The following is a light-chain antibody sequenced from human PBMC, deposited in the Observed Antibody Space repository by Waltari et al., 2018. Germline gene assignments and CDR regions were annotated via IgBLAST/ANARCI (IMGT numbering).Light chain of an antibody. CDR3: QHYVRLPAT. J-gene: IGKJ1*01. Sequence: EIVLTQSPGTLSLSPGERATLSCSASQSVRWFLAWYQQKPGQAPRLLTYHASSRATGIPDRFSGSGSGTDLSLTISRLEPEDFVVYYCQHYVRLPATFGQGTKVEIK. CDR2: HAS. V-gene: IGKV3-20*01. CDR1: QSVRWF.